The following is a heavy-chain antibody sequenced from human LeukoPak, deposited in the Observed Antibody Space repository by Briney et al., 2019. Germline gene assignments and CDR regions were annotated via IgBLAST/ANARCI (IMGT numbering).Heavy chain of an antibody. D-gene: IGHD6-6*01. Sequence: SVKVSCKASGYTFTSYGISWVRQAPGQGLEWMGGIIPIFGTANYAQKFQGRVTITADESTSTAYMELSSLRSEDTAVYYCARVIAALPGYYYGMDVWGQGTTVTVSS. CDR2: IIPIFGTA. V-gene: IGHV1-69*13. CDR1: GYTFTSYG. CDR3: ARVIAALPGYYYGMDV. J-gene: IGHJ6*02.